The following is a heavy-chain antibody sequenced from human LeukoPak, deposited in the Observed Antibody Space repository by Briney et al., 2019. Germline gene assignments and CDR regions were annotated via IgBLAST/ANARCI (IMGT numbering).Heavy chain of an antibody. CDR2: IYHSGST. D-gene: IGHD2-15*01. CDR3: ARFCSGGSCPFDP. V-gene: IGHV4-30-2*01. J-gene: IGHJ5*02. CDR1: GGSISSGGYS. Sequence: SQTLSLTCAVSGGSISSGGYSWSWIRQPPGKGLEWIGYIYHSGSTYYNPSLKSRVTISVDRSKNQFSLKLSSVTAADTAVYYRARFCSGGSCPFDPWGQGTLVTVSS.